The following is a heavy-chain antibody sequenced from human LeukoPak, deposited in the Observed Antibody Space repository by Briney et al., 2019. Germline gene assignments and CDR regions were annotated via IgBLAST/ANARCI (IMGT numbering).Heavy chain of an antibody. CDR2: ISGDTYRT. Sequence: GGSLRLSCAASGFSFGEHAMNWVRQAPGKGLEWVSGISGDTYRTYYADSVKGRFTVSRDNSKNTLYLQLNVLRAEDTATYYCSKDPHARVLGVVLRWGQGTLVTVSS. CDR1: GFSFGEHA. D-gene: IGHD3-3*01. J-gene: IGHJ4*02. V-gene: IGHV3-23*01. CDR3: SKDPHARVLGVVLR.